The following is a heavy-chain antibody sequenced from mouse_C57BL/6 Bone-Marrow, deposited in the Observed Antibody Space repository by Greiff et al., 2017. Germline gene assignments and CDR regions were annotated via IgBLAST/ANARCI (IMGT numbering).Heavy chain of an antibody. J-gene: IGHJ4*01. D-gene: IGHD2-2*01. CDR2: IYPRSGNT. CDR3: ARWFYYAMDY. V-gene: IGHV1-81*01. CDR1: GYTFTSYG. Sequence: VQLQQSGAELARPGASVKLSCKASGYTFTSYGISWVKQRTGQGLEWIGEIYPRSGNTYYNEKFKGKATLTADKSSSTAYLELRSLTSEDSAVYFCARWFYYAMDYWGQGTSVTVSS.